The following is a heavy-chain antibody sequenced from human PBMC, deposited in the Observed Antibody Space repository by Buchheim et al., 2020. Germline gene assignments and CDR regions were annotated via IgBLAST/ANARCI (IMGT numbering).Heavy chain of an antibody. J-gene: IGHJ4*02. CDR2: ISGSGAGT. CDR1: GLTFSKYV. V-gene: IGHV3-23*01. CDR3: AIHNVVGATWRFDY. Sequence: EVQVLESGGGLVQPGGSLRLSRAASGLTFSKYVMSWVRQAPGKGLEWVSAISGSGAGTYYADSVKGRFTISRDNSKNTLFLQMNSLRAEDTAVYYCAIHNVVGATWRFDYWGQGTL. D-gene: IGHD1-26*01.